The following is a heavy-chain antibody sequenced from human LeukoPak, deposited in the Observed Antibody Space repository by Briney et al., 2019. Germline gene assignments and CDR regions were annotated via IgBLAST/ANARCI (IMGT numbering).Heavy chain of an antibody. CDR3: ARDFPVVVVAFYGMDV. CDR2: ISSSCSYI. V-gene: IGHV3-21*01. CDR1: GFTFSSYS. Sequence: PGGSLRLSCAASGFTFSSYSMNWARQAPGKGLEWVSSISSSCSYIYYADSVKGRFTISRDNAKNSLYLQMNSLRAEDTAVYYCARDFPVVVVAFYGMDVWGQGTTVTVSS. J-gene: IGHJ6*02. D-gene: IGHD2-15*01.